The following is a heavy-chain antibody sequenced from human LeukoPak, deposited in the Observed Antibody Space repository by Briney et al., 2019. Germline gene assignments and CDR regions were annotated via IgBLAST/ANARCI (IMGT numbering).Heavy chain of an antibody. CDR1: GGSFSGYY. CDR3: ARARITISGVVIMGFDY. CDR2: INHSGST. D-gene: IGHD3-3*01. Sequence: SETLSLTCAVYGGSFSGYYWSWIRQPPGKGLEWIGEINHSGSTNYNPSLKSRVTISVDTSKNQFSLKLSSVTAADTAVYYCARARITISGVVIMGFDYWGQGTLVTVSS. V-gene: IGHV4-34*01. J-gene: IGHJ4*02.